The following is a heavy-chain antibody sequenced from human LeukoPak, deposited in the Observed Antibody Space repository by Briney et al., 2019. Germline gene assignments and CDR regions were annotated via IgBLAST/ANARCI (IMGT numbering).Heavy chain of an antibody. CDR3: ARGSSRYNWNYKGWFDP. J-gene: IGHJ5*02. Sequence: PSETLSLTCAVYGGSFSGYYWSWIRQPPGKGLEWIGEINHSGSTNYNPSLKSRVTISVDTSKNQFSLKLSSVTAADTAVYYCARGSSRYNWNYKGWFDPWGQGTLVTVSS. CDR1: GGSFSGYY. V-gene: IGHV4-34*01. CDR2: INHSGST. D-gene: IGHD1-7*01.